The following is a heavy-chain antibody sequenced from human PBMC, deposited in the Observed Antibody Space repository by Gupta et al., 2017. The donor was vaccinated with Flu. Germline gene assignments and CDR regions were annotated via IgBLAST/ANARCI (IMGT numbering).Heavy chain of an antibody. CDR1: GGSISSGSYY. CDR3: ARLSGGVGATAVSDY. V-gene: IGHV4-61*02. D-gene: IGHD1-26*01. J-gene: IGHJ4*02. Sequence: QVQLQESGPGLVKPSQTLSLTCTVSGGSISSGSYYWSWIRQPAGKGLEWIGRIYTSGSTNYNPSLKSRVTISVDTSKNQFSLKLSSVTAADTAVYYCARLSGGVGATAVSDYWGQGTLVTVSS. CDR2: IYTSGST.